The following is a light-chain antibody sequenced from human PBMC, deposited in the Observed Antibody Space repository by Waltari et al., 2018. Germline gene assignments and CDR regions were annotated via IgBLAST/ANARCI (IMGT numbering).Light chain of an antibody. CDR2: AVS. J-gene: IGLJ2*01. CDR1: SSDVGHSKR. CDR3: SSYAGSSKGV. V-gene: IGLV2-23*02. Sequence: QPALTQPASVSGSPGPSITISCTRTSSDVGHSKRVSWYQQHPGKAPKLMIYAVSQRPAGVSDRFSGSKSGDMASLTISGLQPEDEAEYFCSSYAGSSKGVFGGGTKVTVL.